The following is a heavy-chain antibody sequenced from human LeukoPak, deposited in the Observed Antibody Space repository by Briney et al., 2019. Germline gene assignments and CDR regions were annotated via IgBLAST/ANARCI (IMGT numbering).Heavy chain of an antibody. CDR2: ISYDGSNK. V-gene: IGHV3-30-3*02. CDR1: GFTFSSYA. J-gene: IGHJ4*02. Sequence: GGSLRLSCAASGFTFSSYAMHWVRQAPGKGLEWVAVISYDGSNKYYADSVKGRFTISRDNSKNTLYLQMNSLRVEDTAVYYCAKSHDYGDGENFDYWGQGTLVTVSS. CDR3: AKSHDYGDGENFDY. D-gene: IGHD4-17*01.